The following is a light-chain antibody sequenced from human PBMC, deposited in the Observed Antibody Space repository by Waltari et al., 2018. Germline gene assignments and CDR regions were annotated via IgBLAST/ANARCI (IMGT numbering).Light chain of an antibody. CDR2: DAP. CDR1: QSVGSE. CDR3: QQRSNWPPIT. V-gene: IGKV3-11*01. J-gene: IGKJ5*01. Sequence: EVVLTQPPSTLALSPGAGATLSCRARQSVGSELAWYQQKAGQAPRLLIYDAPNRATGISARFSGSGSGTDFALTISSLEPEDVAVYFCQQRSNWPPITFGQGTRLEIK.